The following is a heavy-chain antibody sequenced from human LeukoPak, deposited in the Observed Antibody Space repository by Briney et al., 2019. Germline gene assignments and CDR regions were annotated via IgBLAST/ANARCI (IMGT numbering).Heavy chain of an antibody. J-gene: IGHJ4*02. Sequence: ASVKVSCKASGYTFTSYGISWVRQAPGQGLEWMGWISCYNGDTNYAQKFQGRVTITADKSTSTAYMELSSLRSEDTAVYYCASPTTLGYYDSSGYYFFDYWGQGTLVTVSS. V-gene: IGHV1-18*01. D-gene: IGHD3-22*01. CDR3: ASPTTLGYYDSSGYYFFDY. CDR2: ISCYNGDT. CDR1: GYTFTSYG.